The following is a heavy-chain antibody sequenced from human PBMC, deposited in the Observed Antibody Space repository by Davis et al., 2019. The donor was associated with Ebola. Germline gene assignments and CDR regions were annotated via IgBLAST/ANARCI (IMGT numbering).Heavy chain of an antibody. CDR2: INAGNGNT. V-gene: IGHV1-3*01. J-gene: IGHJ6*02. D-gene: IGHD3-10*01. CDR3: ALPFGEFYYYGMDV. Sequence: AASVKVSCKASGYTFTSYAMHWVRQAPGQRLEWMGWINAGNGNTKYSQKLQGRVTMTTDTSTSTAYMELRSLRSDDTAVYYCALPFGEFYYYGMDVWGQGTTVTVSS. CDR1: GYTFTSYA.